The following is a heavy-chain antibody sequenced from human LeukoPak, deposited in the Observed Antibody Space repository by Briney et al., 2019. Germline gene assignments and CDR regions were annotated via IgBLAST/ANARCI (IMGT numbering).Heavy chain of an antibody. D-gene: IGHD3-22*01. CDR3: AEGAYYYDSSGHDY. J-gene: IGHJ4*02. Sequence: GGSLRLSCAASGFTFSSYGMHWVRQAPGKGLEWVAVIWYDGSNKYYADSVKGRFTISRDNSKNTLYLQMNSLRAEDTAVYYCAEGAYYYDSSGHDYWGQGTLVTVSS. V-gene: IGHV3-33*06. CDR2: IWYDGSNK. CDR1: GFTFSSYG.